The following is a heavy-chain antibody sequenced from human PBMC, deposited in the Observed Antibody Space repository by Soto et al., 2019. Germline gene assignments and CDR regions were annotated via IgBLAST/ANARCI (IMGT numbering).Heavy chain of an antibody. CDR3: AVGDYGDTYFDY. CDR2: IWYDGSNK. J-gene: IGHJ4*02. Sequence: GGSLRLSCAASGLTFGSYVMHWVRQSPGKGLEWVAVIWYDGSNKYYADSAKGRFTISRDNSKNTLYLQMNSLRAEDTAVYYCAVGDYGDTYFDYWGQGTLVTVSS. CDR1: GLTFGSYV. D-gene: IGHD4-17*01. V-gene: IGHV3-33*01.